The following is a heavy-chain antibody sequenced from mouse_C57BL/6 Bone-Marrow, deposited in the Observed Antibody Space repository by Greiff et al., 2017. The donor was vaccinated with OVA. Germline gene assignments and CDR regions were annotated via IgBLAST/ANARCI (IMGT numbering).Heavy chain of an antibody. Sequence: VQLQESGAELVRPGTSVKVSCKASGYAFTNYLIEWVKQRPGQGLEWIGVINPGSGGTNYNEKFKGKATLTADKSSSTAYMQLSSLTSEDSAVYFCAGGDGYFYWGQGTSVTVSS. CDR3: AGGDGYFY. D-gene: IGHD2-3*01. CDR2: INPGSGGT. J-gene: IGHJ4*01. CDR1: GYAFTNYL. V-gene: IGHV1-54*01.